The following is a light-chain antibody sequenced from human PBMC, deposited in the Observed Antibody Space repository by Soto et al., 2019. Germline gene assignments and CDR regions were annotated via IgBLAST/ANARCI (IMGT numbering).Light chain of an antibody. V-gene: IGKV3-11*01. CDR1: QTVSSNY. J-gene: IGKJ1*01. Sequence: EIVLTQSPATLSLSPGERATLSCRASQTVSSNYLAWYQQKSGQAPRLLIYGASSRATGIPDRFSGSGSGTDFTLTISSLEPEDFAVYYCQQRSNWPRTFGQGTKVDIK. CDR3: QQRSNWPRT. CDR2: GAS.